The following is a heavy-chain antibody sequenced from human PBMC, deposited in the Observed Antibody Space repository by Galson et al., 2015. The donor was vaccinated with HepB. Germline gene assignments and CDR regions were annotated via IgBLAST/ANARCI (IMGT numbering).Heavy chain of an antibody. Sequence: SLRLSCAASGFTFRSYGMHWVRQAPGKGLEWVAVIWYDGSNKYYPDSVKGRFTISRDNSKNTLFLQMNSLRGEDTAVYYCARSLDCSSASCPDAFDIWGQGTMVTVSS. CDR2: IWYDGSNK. CDR1: GFTFRSYG. V-gene: IGHV3-33*01. D-gene: IGHD2-2*01. CDR3: ARSLDCSSASCPDAFDI. J-gene: IGHJ3*02.